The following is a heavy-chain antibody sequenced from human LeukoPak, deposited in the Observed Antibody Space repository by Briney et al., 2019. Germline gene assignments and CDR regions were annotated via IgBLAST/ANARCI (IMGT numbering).Heavy chain of an antibody. CDR2: ISGSGGST. CDR3: ARDRILPTAMANWFDP. D-gene: IGHD2-2*01. V-gene: IGHV3-23*01. CDR1: GFTFSSYA. J-gene: IGHJ5*02. Sequence: GGSLRLSCAASGFTFSSYAMSWVRQAPGKGLEWVSAISGSGGSTYYADSVKGRFTISRDNSKNTLYLQMNSLRAEDTALYYCARDRILPTAMANWFDPWGQGTLVTVSS.